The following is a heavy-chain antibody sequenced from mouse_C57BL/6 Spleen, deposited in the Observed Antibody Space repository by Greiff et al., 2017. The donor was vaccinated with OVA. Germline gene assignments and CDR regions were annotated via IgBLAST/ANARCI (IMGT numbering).Heavy chain of an antibody. V-gene: IGHV1-82*01. CDR2: IYPGDGDT. CDR1: GYAFSSSW. CDR3: ARESYSSGYAMDY. D-gene: IGHD3-2*02. J-gene: IGHJ4*01. Sequence: VQLQQSGPELVKPGASVKISCKASGYAFSSSWMNWVKQRPGKGLEWIGRIYPGDGDTNYNGKFKGKATLTADKSSSTAYMQLSSLTSEDSAVYFCARESYSSGYAMDYWGQGTSVTVSS.